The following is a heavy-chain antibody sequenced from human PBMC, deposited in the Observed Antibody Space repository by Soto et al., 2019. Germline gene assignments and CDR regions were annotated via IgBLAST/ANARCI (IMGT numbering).Heavy chain of an antibody. Sequence: GGFLRISCAASGFTFSSYWMTWVRQAPGKGLEWVANIKQDGSEKYYVDSVKGRFTISRDNSKNSLYLQMNSLRAEDTAVYYCATGDFEVTLEYWCQGTLVTVSS. CDR3: ATGDFEVTLEY. J-gene: IGHJ4*02. CDR1: GFTFSSYW. V-gene: IGHV3-7*01. CDR2: IKQDGSEK. D-gene: IGHD2-21*02.